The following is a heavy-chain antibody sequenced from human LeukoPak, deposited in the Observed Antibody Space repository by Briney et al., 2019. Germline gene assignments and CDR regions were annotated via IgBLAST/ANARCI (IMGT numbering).Heavy chain of an antibody. CDR2: ISAYNGNT. Sequence: ASVKVSCKASGYTFTSYGISWVRQAPGQGLEWMGWISAYNGNTNYAQKLQGRVTMTTDTSTSTAYMELRSLRSDDTAVYYCARDPCVRSSSRYGMDVWGQGTTVTVSS. J-gene: IGHJ6*02. V-gene: IGHV1-18*01. CDR1: GYTFTSYG. D-gene: IGHD6-13*01. CDR3: ARDPCVRSSSRYGMDV.